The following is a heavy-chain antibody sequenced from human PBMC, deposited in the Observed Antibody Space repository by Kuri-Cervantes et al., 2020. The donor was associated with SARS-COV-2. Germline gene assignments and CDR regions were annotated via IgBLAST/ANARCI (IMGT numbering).Heavy chain of an antibody. J-gene: IGHJ6*03. CDR1: GFTFSSYA. Sequence: GGSLRLSCAASGFTFSSYAMHWVRQAPGKGLEWVAVISYDGSNKYYADSVKGRFTISRDNSKNTLYLQMNSLRAEDTAVYYCARDHGIAVAGNIYYYYMDVWGKGTTVT. CDR3: ARDHGIAVAGNIYYYYMDV. CDR2: ISYDGSNK. D-gene: IGHD6-19*01. V-gene: IGHV3-30*04.